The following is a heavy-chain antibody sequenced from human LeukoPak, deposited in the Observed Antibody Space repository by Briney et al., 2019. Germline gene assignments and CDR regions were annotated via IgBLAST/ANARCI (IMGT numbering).Heavy chain of an antibody. CDR1: GFTFNNAW. J-gene: IGHJ4*02. V-gene: IGHV3-15*01. Sequence: GGSLRLSCAASGFTFNNAWMSWVRLAPGKGLEWVGRIKSKTDGGTTDYAAPVKGRFTISRDDSKNTLNLQTNSLKTEDTAVYYCTTVTSGSGTYHKYYFDYWGQGTLVTVSS. CDR2: IKSKTDGGTT. D-gene: IGHD3-10*01. CDR3: TTVTSGSGTYHKYYFDY.